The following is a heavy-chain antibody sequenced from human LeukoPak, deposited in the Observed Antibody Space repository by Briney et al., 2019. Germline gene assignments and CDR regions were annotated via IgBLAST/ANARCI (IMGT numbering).Heavy chain of an antibody. V-gene: IGHV3-23*01. CDR1: GFTFSSYA. Sequence: GGSLRLSCAASGFTFSSYAMSWVRLAPGKGLEWVSSISGNGGSTSYPDSMKGRFTISRDNSKSTLFLQLNPLPAEDTAIYYCAKVRSYGSGTLYPLFDFRGLGTLVTVSS. D-gene: IGHD3-10*01. CDR3: AKVRSYGSGTLYPLFDF. CDR2: ISGNGGST. J-gene: IGHJ4*02.